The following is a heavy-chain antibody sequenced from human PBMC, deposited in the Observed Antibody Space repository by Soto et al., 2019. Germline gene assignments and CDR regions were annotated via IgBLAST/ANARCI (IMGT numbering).Heavy chain of an antibody. J-gene: IGHJ4*02. Sequence: GSLLPSCPVSGFAFNNYGINWVRQAPGQGLEWVPSISKSDYTYYSDSVKGRFTISRDNAKNSVSLQMNTLRVEDTAVYYCAREDSIIIPAVSDFWGQGTLVTVSS. D-gene: IGHD2-2*01. V-gene: IGHV3-21*01. CDR3: AREDSIIIPAVSDF. CDR2: ISKSDYT. CDR1: GFAFNNYG.